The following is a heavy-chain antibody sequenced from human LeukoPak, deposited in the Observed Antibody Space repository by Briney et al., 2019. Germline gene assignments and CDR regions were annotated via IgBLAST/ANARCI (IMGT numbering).Heavy chain of an antibody. Sequence: GGSLRLSCAGSGVTFSSYSMNWVRQAPGKGLEWVSSISTSSSYIYYADSVKGRFTISRDNAKNSLYLQMNRPRAEDTALYYCARGIATAATSGSNFEYWGQGTLVTVSS. CDR3: ARGIATAATSGSNFEY. D-gene: IGHD6-13*01. V-gene: IGHV3-21*01. CDR2: ISTSSSYI. CDR1: GVTFSSYS. J-gene: IGHJ4*02.